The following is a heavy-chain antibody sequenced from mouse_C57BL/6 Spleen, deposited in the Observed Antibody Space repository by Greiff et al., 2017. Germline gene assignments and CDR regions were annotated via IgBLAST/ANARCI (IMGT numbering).Heavy chain of an antibody. J-gene: IGHJ2*01. CDR2: IYPGSGST. Sequence: VQLQQPGAELVKPGASVKMSCKASGYTFTSYWITWVKQRPGQGLEWIGDIYPGSGSTNYNEKFKSKATLTVDTSSSTAYMQLSSLTSEDSAVYYCARVRNCDPHFDYWGQGTTLTVSS. D-gene: IGHD4-1*01. CDR3: ARVRNCDPHFDY. CDR1: GYTFTSYW. V-gene: IGHV1-55*01.